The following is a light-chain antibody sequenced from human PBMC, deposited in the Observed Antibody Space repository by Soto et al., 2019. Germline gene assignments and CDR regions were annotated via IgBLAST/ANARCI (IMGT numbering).Light chain of an antibody. CDR3: HQFGSSPPAFT. CDR1: QSVSTRY. Sequence: ESMLTQSPGTLSLSPGERATLSCRASQSVSTRYLAWYQQKPGQAPRPLIYGASIRATGIPDRFSGSGSGTDFTLTISRLELEDFAVYYCHQFGSSPPAFTFGQGTKLEI. V-gene: IGKV3-20*01. CDR2: GAS. J-gene: IGKJ2*01.